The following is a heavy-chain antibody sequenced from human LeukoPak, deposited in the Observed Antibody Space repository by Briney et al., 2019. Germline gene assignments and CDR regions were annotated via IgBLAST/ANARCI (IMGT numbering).Heavy chain of an antibody. CDR1: GFTFNTYA. Sequence: PGGSLRLSCAASGFTFNTYAMSWVRQAPGMGLEWVSAIKSDGKTHYADSVKGRFTISRDNFKKTVSLQMNSLRAEDTGVYYCAKDAQRGFDYSNSLEHWGQGSLVTVSS. CDR2: IKSDGKT. V-gene: IGHV3-23*01. CDR3: AKDAQRGFDYSNSLEH. J-gene: IGHJ4*02. D-gene: IGHD4-11*01.